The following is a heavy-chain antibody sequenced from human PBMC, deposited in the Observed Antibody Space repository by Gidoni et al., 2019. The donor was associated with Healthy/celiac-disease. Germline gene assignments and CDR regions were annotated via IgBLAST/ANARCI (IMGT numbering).Heavy chain of an antibody. CDR2: ISGSGGST. D-gene: IGHD3-3*01. CDR3: AKDLSYDFWSGYYPYDAFDI. Sequence: EVQLVESGGGLVQPGGSLRLSCAASGSTFSSYAMSWVRKAPGKGLEWVSAISGSGGSTYYADSVKGRFTISRDNSKNTLYLQMNSLRAEDTAVYYCAKDLSYDFWSGYYPYDAFDIWGQGTMVTVSS. V-gene: IGHV3-23*04. CDR1: GSTFSSYA. J-gene: IGHJ3*02.